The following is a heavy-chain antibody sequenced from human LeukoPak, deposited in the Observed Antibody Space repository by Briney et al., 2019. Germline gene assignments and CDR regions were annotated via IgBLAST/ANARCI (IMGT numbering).Heavy chain of an antibody. V-gene: IGHV3-23*01. Sequence: GGSLRLSCAASGFTFSSFAMTWVRQAPGKGLEWVSAISGSGASTYYADSVKGRFTISRDNSKNTLYLQMNSLRAEDTAVYYCAKGRGSPSYFEYWGQGTLVTVSS. CDR1: GFTFSSFA. CDR2: ISGSGAST. D-gene: IGHD1-26*01. J-gene: IGHJ4*02. CDR3: AKGRGSPSYFEY.